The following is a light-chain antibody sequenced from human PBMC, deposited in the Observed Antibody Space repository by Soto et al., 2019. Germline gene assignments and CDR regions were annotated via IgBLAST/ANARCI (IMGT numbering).Light chain of an antibody. Sequence: DIQMTQSPSTLSASVGDSVTITCRASQRIGRWLAWYQQKPGKAPKLLISDASTLHSGVPSRFSGSGSGTKFTLNITSLQANDFATYYYQQNTHYSSDTFGRGTKLEI. CDR2: DAS. J-gene: IGKJ2*01. V-gene: IGKV1-5*01. CDR1: QRIGRW. CDR3: QQNTHYSSDT.